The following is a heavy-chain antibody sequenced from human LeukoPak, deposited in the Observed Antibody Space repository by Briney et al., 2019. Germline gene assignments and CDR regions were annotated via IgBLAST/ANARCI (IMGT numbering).Heavy chain of an antibody. D-gene: IGHD3-22*01. V-gene: IGHV4-39*07. CDR3: AREGPGGDSSGYYYDY. CDR2: TYYSGST. Sequence: SETLSLTCTVSGGSISSSSYYWGWIRQPPGKGLEWIGSTYYSGSTYYNPSLKSRVTISVDTSKNQFSLKLSSVTAADTAVYYCAREGPGGDSSGYYYDYWGQGTLDTVSS. CDR1: GGSISSSSYY. J-gene: IGHJ4*02.